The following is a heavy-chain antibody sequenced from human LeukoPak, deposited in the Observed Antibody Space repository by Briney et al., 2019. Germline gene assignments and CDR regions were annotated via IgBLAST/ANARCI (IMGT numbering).Heavy chain of an antibody. CDR1: GGSISSYY. V-gene: IGHV4-59*01. D-gene: IGHD2-2*01. CDR2: IYYSGST. CDR3: ARDGPAAPDAFDI. Sequence: SETLSLTCTVSGGSISSYYWSRIRQPPGKGLEWIGYIYYSGSTNYNPSLKSRVTISVDTSKNQFSLKLSSVTAADTAVYYCARDGPAAPDAFDIWGQGTMVTVSS. J-gene: IGHJ3*02.